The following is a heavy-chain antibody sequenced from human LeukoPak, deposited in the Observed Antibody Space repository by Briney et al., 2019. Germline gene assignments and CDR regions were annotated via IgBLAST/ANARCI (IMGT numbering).Heavy chain of an antibody. CDR2: ISGSGGST. D-gene: IGHD3-22*01. CDR3: AKANRITMIVPLDY. CDR1: GFTFSSYA. J-gene: IGHJ4*02. Sequence: GGSLRLSCAASGFTFSSYAMTWVRQAPGKGLEWVSSISGSGGSTSYAGSVKGRFTISRDNSKNTLYLQMNTLRAEDTAVYFCAKANRITMIVPLDYWGQGTLVTVSS. V-gene: IGHV3-23*01.